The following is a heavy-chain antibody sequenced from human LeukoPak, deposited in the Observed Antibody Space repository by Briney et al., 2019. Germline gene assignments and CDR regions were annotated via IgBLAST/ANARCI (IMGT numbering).Heavy chain of an antibody. CDR3: AKDLIARGVGTGGFDY. J-gene: IGHJ4*02. CDR1: GFTFSSYA. CDR2: ISGSGGST. V-gene: IGHV3-23*01. D-gene: IGHD3-10*01. Sequence: GGSLRLSCAASGFTFSSYAMSWVRQAPGKGLEWVSAISGSGGSTYYADSVKGRFTISRDNSKNTLYLQMSSLRAEDTAVYYCAKDLIARGVGTGGFDYWGQGTLVTVSS.